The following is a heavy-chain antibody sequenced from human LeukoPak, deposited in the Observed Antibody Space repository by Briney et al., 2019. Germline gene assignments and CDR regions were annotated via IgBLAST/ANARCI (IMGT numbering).Heavy chain of an antibody. CDR2: IYYSGST. J-gene: IGHJ4*02. D-gene: IGHD4-23*01. CDR3: ANSANYGGNSGYFDC. Sequence: SETLSLTCTVSGDSIRSNNYYWGWIRQPPGKGLEWIGSIYYSGSTYYNPSLKSRVTISVDTSKNQFSLKLSSVTAADTAVYYCANSANYGGNSGYFDCWGQGTLVTVSS. CDR1: GDSIRSNNYY. V-gene: IGHV4-39*01.